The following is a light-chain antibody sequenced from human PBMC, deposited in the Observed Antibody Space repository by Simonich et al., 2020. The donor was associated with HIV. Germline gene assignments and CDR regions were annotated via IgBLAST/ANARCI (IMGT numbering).Light chain of an antibody. CDR3: QQLNSYLALT. V-gene: IGKV1-9*01. Sequence: DIQMTQSPSSLSASVVDRVTITCRASQSISRYLNWYQQKPGKAPKLLIYAASSLQSGVPSRFSGSGSGTEFTLTISSLQPEDFATYYCQQLNSYLALTFGGGTKVEIK. CDR1: QSISRY. J-gene: IGKJ4*01. CDR2: AAS.